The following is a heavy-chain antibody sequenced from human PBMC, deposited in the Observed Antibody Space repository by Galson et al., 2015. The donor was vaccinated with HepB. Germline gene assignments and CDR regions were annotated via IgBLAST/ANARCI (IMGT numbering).Heavy chain of an antibody. CDR3: ATSSGTRHYYYGMDV. CDR2: IIPIFGTA. V-gene: IGHV1-69*06. J-gene: IGHJ6*02. Sequence: SVKVSCKASGGTFSSYAISWVRQAPGQGLEWMGGIIPIFGTANYAQKFQGRVTITADKSTSTAYMELSSLRSEDTAVYYCATSSGTRHYYYGMDVWGQGTTVTVSS. CDR1: GGTFSSYA.